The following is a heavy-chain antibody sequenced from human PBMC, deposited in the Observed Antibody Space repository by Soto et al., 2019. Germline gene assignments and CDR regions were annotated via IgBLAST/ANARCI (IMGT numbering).Heavy chain of an antibody. CDR1: GYTFTSYY. V-gene: IGHV1-46*03. CDR2: INPSGGST. D-gene: IGHD2-15*01. CDR3: ARTYCSGGSCQRDNYYMDV. Sequence: ASVKVSCKASGYTFTSYYMHWVRQAPGQGLEWMGIINPSGGSTSYAQKFQGRVTMTRDTSTSTVYMELSSLRSEGTAVYYCARTYCSGGSCQRDNYYMDVWGKGTTVTVSS. J-gene: IGHJ6*03.